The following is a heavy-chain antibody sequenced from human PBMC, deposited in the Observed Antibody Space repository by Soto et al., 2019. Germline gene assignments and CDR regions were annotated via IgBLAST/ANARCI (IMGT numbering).Heavy chain of an antibody. CDR3: ARVVYCSGGSCYSSVRDPRDYYYYYGMDV. Sequence: ASVKVSCKASGYTFTSYGISWVLQAPGQGLEWMGWISAYNGNTNYAQKLQGRVTMTTDTSTSTAYMELRSLRSDDTAVYYCARVVYCSGGSCYSSVRDPRDYYYYYGMDVWGQGTTVTVSS. CDR1: GYTFTSYG. V-gene: IGHV1-18*01. J-gene: IGHJ6*02. D-gene: IGHD2-15*01. CDR2: ISAYNGNT.